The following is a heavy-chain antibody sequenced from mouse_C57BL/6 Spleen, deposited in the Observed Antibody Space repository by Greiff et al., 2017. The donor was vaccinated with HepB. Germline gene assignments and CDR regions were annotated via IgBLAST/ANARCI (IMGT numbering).Heavy chain of an antibody. V-gene: IGHV2-2*01. CDR3: ASQGIIHAMDY. CDR1: GFSLTSYG. Sequence: VQLQESGPGLVQPSQSLSITCTVSGFSLTSYGVHWVRQSPGKGLEWLGVIWRVGSTDYNAAFISRLSISKDNTKSQVFFKMNSLQAYDTAIYYCASQGIIHAMDYWGQGTSVTVSS. J-gene: IGHJ4*01. CDR2: IWRVGST.